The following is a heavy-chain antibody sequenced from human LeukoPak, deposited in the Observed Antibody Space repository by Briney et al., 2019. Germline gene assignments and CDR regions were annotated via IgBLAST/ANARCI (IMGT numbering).Heavy chain of an antibody. J-gene: IGHJ4*02. CDR2: IYYSGTT. D-gene: IGHD5-12*01. Sequence: PSETLSLTCAVSGGSISSHYWSWIRQPPGKGLEWIGFIYYSGTTKYNPSLKSRVTISIDTSKNQFSLKLTSATAADTAVYYCARGDDYKSTLFDYWGQGTLVTVSS. CDR1: GGSISSHY. CDR3: ARGDDYKSTLFDY. V-gene: IGHV4-59*11.